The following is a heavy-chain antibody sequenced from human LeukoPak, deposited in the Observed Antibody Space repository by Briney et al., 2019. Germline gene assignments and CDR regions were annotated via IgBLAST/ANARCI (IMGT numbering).Heavy chain of an antibody. CDR2: ILYGGTNK. CDR1: GFTFSSYG. J-gene: IGHJ4*02. Sequence: GGSLRLSCAASGFTFSSYGMHWVRQAPGKGLEWVAVILYGGTNKYYADSVKGRFTISRDNSKNTLYLQMNSLRAEDTAVYYCARGSLWFGELYEGWGQGTLVTVSS. CDR3: ARGSLWFGELYEG. V-gene: IGHV3-33*01. D-gene: IGHD3-10*01.